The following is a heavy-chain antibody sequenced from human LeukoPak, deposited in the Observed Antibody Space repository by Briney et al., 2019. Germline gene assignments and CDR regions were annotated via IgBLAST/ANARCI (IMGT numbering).Heavy chain of an antibody. CDR1: GASINSGNYY. D-gene: IGHD4-17*01. J-gene: IGHJ5*02. V-gene: IGHV4-31*03. CDR2: IFYSGTT. Sequence: SQTLSLTCTVSGASINSGNYYWSWIRQHPGQGLEWIGYIFYSGTTYYNPSLKSRVTISVDTSKNQFSLNLSSVTAADTAVYYCALYYGDYVGNWFDPWGQGTLVTVSS. CDR3: ALYYGDYVGNWFDP.